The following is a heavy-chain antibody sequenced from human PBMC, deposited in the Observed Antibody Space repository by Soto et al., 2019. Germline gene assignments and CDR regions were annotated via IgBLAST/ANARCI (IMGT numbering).Heavy chain of an antibody. D-gene: IGHD3-10*01. CDR1: GGYISSGGYY. V-gene: IGHV4-31*11. CDR2: ISYTATT. J-gene: IGHJ4*02. Sequence: QVQLQESGPGLVKPSETLSLTRAVSGGYISSGGYYWTWIRQSGKGLEWIGYISYTATTYYSPSLQDRVTISLDTSKNQFSLRLISVAAADTVVYFCARSPPRGSDYWGQGILVTVAS. CDR3: ARSPPRGSDY.